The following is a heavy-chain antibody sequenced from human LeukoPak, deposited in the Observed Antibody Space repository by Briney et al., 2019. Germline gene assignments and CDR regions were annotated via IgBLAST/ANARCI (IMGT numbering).Heavy chain of an antibody. J-gene: IGHJ4*02. Sequence: GRSLRLSCAASGFTFSSYGMHWVRQAPGKGLEWVSSIRGSGGSTYYADSVKGRFTISKDNSKNTLNLQMSSLRAEDTAVYYCAKDSGSGWYRPVDYWGQGTLVTVSS. V-gene: IGHV3-23*01. D-gene: IGHD6-19*01. CDR1: GFTFSSYG. CDR3: AKDSGSGWYRPVDY. CDR2: IRGSGGST.